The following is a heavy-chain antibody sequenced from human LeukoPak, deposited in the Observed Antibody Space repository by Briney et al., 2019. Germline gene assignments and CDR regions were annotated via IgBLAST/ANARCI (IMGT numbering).Heavy chain of an antibody. J-gene: IGHJ4*02. Sequence: PGGSLRLSCAASGFTVSSNYMSWVRQARGKGLEWVSVIYSGGSTYYADSVKGRFTISRHNSKNTLYLQMNSLRAEDTAVYYCAREGAVAGNNYFDYWGQGPLVTVSS. V-gene: IGHV3-53*04. CDR3: AREGAVAGNNYFDY. CDR1: GFTVSSNY. CDR2: IYSGGST. D-gene: IGHD6-19*01.